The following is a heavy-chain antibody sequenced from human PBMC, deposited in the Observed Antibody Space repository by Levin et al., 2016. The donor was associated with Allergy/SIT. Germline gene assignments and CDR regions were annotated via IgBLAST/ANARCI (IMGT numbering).Heavy chain of an antibody. CDR1: GYTFSVYY. Sequence: ASVKVSCKASGYTFSVYYIHWVRQAPGQGLEWMGWIDTNTGDTNYAQKFQGRVTMTRDTSISTVYMEMSSLRSDDTAVYYCARDGVGTTQHVFDYWGQGTLVTVSS. J-gene: IGHJ4*02. CDR3: ARDGVGTTQHVFDY. CDR2: IDTNTGDT. D-gene: IGHD1/OR15-1a*01. V-gene: IGHV1-2*02.